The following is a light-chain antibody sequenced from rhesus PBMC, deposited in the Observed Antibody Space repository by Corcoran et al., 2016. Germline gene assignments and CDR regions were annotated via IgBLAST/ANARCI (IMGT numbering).Light chain of an antibody. V-gene: IGKV1-21*01. J-gene: IGKJ1*01. CDR2: EAS. Sequence: DIQMTQSPSSLSASVGDRVTITCRASQGITNDLAWYQQKPGETPKLLIYEASSSFFGIPSRFSGSGSGTDFTLTISSLQSEDFATFYCQQYYSTPPTFGQGTKVEIK. CDR3: QQYYSTPPT. CDR1: QGITND.